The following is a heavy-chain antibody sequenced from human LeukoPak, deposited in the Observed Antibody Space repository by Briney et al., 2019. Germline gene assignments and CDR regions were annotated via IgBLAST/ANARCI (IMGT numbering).Heavy chain of an antibody. CDR2: IIPIFGTA. CDR1: GYTFTSYY. V-gene: IGHV1-69*13. D-gene: IGHD2-21*02. J-gene: IGHJ4*02. CDR3: ASPMVVTATLSPFDY. Sequence: ASVKVSCKASGYTFTSYYMHWVRQAPGQGLEWMGGIIPIFGTANYAQKFQGRVTITADESTSTAYMELSSLRSEDTAVYYCASPMVVTATLSPFDYWGQGTLVTVSS.